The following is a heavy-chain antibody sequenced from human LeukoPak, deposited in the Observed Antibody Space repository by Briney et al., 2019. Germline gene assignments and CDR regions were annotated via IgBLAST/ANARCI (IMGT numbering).Heavy chain of an antibody. Sequence: GGSLRLSCAASGFTFSDYYMSWIRQAPAKGLDWVSYISNTGSTTQYADSVKGRFTISSDHAKNSLHLQMNSLRAEDTAVYYCARDRRDRIAAAGIFDYWGQGTLVTGSS. CDR1: GFTFSDYY. V-gene: IGHV3-11*04. J-gene: IGHJ4*02. CDR2: ISNTGSTT. D-gene: IGHD6-13*01. CDR3: ARDRRDRIAAAGIFDY.